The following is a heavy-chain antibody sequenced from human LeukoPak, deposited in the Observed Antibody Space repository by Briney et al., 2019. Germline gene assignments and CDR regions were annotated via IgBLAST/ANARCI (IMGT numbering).Heavy chain of an antibody. D-gene: IGHD2-15*01. V-gene: IGHV4-34*01. CDR3: ARGADGVSSNSRGWFDP. Sequence: KPSETLSLTCAVYGGSFSGYYWSWIRQPPGKGLEWIGEINHSGSTNYNPSLKSRVTISVDTSKNQFSLKLSSVTAADTAVYYCARGADGVSSNSRGWFDPWGQGTLVTVSS. J-gene: IGHJ5*02. CDR1: GGSFSGYY. CDR2: INHSGST.